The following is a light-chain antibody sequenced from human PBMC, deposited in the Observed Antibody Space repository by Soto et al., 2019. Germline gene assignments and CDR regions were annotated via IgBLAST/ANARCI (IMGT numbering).Light chain of an antibody. CDR1: SSNIGAGQD. V-gene: IGLV1-40*01. Sequence: QSVLTQPPSVSGAPGQRVTISCTGTSSNIGAGQDVHWYRQLPGAAPKFLISDSNNRASGVPDRFSVSKSGASASLAITGLRAEDEGDYFCQSYGTSLSGLYVFGTGTKAT. CDR3: QSYGTSLSGLYV. CDR2: DSN. J-gene: IGLJ1*01.